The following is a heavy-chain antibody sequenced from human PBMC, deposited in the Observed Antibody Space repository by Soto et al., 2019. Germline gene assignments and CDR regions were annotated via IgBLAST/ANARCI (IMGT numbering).Heavy chain of an antibody. CDR3: AKVPSQYIWGSYLRYYDY. Sequence: ESVGGLVQPGGSLRLSCAASGFPFSNYAMTWVRQAPGKGLEWVSGISGNTGHAYYADSVKDRFTISRDNSKNTLYLQMDSLRAEDTAVYYCAKVPSQYIWGSYLRYYDYWGQGTLVTVSS. D-gene: IGHD3-16*02. CDR2: ISGNTGHA. V-gene: IGHV3-23*01. CDR1: GFPFSNYA. J-gene: IGHJ4*02.